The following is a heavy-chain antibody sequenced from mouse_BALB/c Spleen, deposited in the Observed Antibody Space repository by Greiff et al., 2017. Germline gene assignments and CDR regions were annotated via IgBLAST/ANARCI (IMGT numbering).Heavy chain of an antibody. CDR1: CYTFSSYW. V-gene: IGHV1-9*01. Sequence: QVQLQQSGAELMKPGASVKISCKATCYTFSSYWIEWVKQRPGHGLEWIGEILPGSGSTNYNEKFKGKATFTADTSSNTAYMQLSRLTSEDSAVYDCERVYGSSYVDYGGQGTTRTVAA. CDR3: ERVYGSSYVDY. CDR2: ILPGSGST. J-gene: IGHJ2*01. D-gene: IGHD1-1*01.